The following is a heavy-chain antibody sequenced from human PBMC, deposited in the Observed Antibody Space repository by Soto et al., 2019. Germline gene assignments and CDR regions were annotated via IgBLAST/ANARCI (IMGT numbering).Heavy chain of an antibody. V-gene: IGHV1-46*03. CDR2: INPRGGST. CDR3: TRVTIAGARNGFDI. J-gene: IGHJ3*02. D-gene: IGHD2-21*01. CDR1: GYSFTSYY. Sequence: ASVKVSCEASGYSFTSYYILWVRQAPGQGLEWMGIINPRGGSTSYAQKFQGRITMTRDTSTSTVYMELSSLRSEDTAVYYCTRVTIAGARNGFDIWGQGTMVTVSS.